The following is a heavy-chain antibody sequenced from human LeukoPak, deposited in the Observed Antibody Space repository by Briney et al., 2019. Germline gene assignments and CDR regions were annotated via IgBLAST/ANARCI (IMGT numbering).Heavy chain of an antibody. J-gene: IGHJ4*02. CDR1: GYTFTSYD. CDR2: MNPNSGHT. D-gene: IGHD1-26*01. CDR3: ARSIVGVRKRNDY. V-gene: IGHV1-8*01. Sequence: ASVKVSCKASGYTFTSYDIIWVRQASGQGLEWMGWMNPNSGHTGYAQKFQGRVTMTRTTSISTAYMELTSLTSEDAAVYYCARSIVGVRKRNDYWGQGTLVTVSS.